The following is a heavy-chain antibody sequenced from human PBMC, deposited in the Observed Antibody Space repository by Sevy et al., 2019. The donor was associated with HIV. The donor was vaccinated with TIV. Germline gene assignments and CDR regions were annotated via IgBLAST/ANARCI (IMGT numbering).Heavy chain of an antibody. CDR3: ASPLFLGESSSSDY. J-gene: IGHJ4*02. CDR2: ISSSSSTI. Sequence: GGSLRLSCAASGFTFSSYSMNWVRQAPGKGLEWVSYISSSSSTIYYADSVKGRFTISRDNAKNSLYLQMNSLRDEDTAVYYCASPLFLGESSSSDYWGQRTLVTVSS. V-gene: IGHV3-48*02. CDR1: GFTFSSYS. D-gene: IGHD6-6*01.